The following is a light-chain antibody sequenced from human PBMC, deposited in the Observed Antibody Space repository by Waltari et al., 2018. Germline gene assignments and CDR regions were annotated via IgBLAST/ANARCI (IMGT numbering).Light chain of an antibody. J-gene: IGKJ1*01. V-gene: IGKV3-20*01. CDR2: GAS. CDR3: QHYVRLPAT. Sequence: EIVLTQSPGTLSLSPGERATLSCRASQSVRGSLAWYQQKAGQAPRLLIYGASSRATGIPDRISGSGSGTDFSLTIIRLEPEDFAVYYCQHYVRLPATFGQGTKVEI. CDR1: QSVRGS.